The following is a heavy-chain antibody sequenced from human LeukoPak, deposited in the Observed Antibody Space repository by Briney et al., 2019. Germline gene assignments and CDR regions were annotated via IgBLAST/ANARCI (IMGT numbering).Heavy chain of an antibody. Sequence: ASVKVSCKASGYTFTSYGISWVRQAPGQGLEWMGWISAYNGNTNYAQKLQGRVTMTTDTSTSTAYMELRSLRSDDTAVYYCAISRSLANYYYYGMDVWGQGTTVTVSS. V-gene: IGHV1-18*01. CDR2: ISAYNGNT. CDR3: AISRSLANYYYYGMDV. J-gene: IGHJ6*02. D-gene: IGHD1-26*01. CDR1: GYTFTSYG.